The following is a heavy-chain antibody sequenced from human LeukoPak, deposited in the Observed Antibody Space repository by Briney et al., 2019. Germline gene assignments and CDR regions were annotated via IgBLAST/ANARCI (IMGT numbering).Heavy chain of an antibody. CDR2: IYYSGST. V-gene: IGHV4-59*01. J-gene: IGHJ3*02. D-gene: IGHD3-16*01. Sequence: SETLSLTCTVSGGSISSYYWSWIRQPPGKGLEWIGYIYYSGSTNYNPSLKSRVTISVDTSKNQFSLKLSSVTAADTAVYYCARPRGEAFDIWGQGTMVTVSS. CDR3: ARPRGEAFDI. CDR1: GGSISSYY.